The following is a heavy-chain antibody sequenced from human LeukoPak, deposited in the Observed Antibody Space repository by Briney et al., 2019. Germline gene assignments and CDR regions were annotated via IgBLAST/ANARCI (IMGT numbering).Heavy chain of an antibody. Sequence: SETLSLTCAVYGGSFSGYYWSWIRQPPGKGLEWVGEINHSGSTNYNPSLKSRVTISVDTSKNQFSPKLSSVTAADTAVYYCARAHYYGSGSHYRLDYWGQGTLVTVSS. CDR1: GGSFSGYY. CDR3: ARAHYYGSGSHYRLDY. V-gene: IGHV4-34*01. J-gene: IGHJ4*02. D-gene: IGHD3-10*01. CDR2: INHSGST.